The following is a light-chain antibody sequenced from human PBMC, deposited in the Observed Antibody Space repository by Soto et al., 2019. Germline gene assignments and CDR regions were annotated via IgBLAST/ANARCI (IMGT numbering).Light chain of an antibody. CDR1: HSISTN. CDR3: QQYNSWPT. J-gene: IGKJ4*01. Sequence: EIIMTQSPATLSVSPGEGATLSSRTSHSISTNLAWYQHKRGQSPRLLVYGASTRATGVPARFSGSGSGAEFTLSISSLQSEDFAVYYCQQYNSWPTFGGGTKVEIK. V-gene: IGKV3-15*01. CDR2: GAS.